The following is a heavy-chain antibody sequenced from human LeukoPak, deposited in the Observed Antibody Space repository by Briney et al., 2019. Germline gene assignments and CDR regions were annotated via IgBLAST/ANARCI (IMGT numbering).Heavy chain of an antibody. CDR1: GYTLTELS. D-gene: IGHD3-16*01. J-gene: IGHJ5*02. CDR3: ATAHPTPGILGGWFDP. V-gene: IGHV1-24*01. CDR2: FDPEDGET. Sequence: ASVKVSRKVSGYTLTELSMHWVRQAPGKGLEWMGGFDPEDGETIYAQKFQGRVTMTEDTSTDTAYMELSSLRSEDTAVYYCATAHPTPGILGGWFDPWGQGTLVTVSS.